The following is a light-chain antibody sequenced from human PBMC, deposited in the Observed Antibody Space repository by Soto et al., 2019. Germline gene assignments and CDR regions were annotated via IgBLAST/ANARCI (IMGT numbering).Light chain of an antibody. V-gene: IGLV2-14*01. CDR2: DVS. CDR1: SSDVGGYNY. Sequence: QSALTQPASVSGSPGQSITISCTGTSSDVGGYNYVSWYQQNPGKAPKLMIYDVSVRPSGVSNRCSGSKSGNTASLTISCLQAEEEADYYCSSYTSSSTLYVFGTGTKLTVL. J-gene: IGLJ1*01. CDR3: SSYTSSSTLYV.